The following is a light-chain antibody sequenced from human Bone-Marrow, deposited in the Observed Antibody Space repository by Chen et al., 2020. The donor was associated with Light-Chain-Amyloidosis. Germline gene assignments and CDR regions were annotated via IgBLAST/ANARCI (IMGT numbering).Light chain of an antibody. V-gene: IGKV1-5*03. CDR3: QQYKSYTFT. J-gene: IGKJ2*01. CDR1: QDIGDW. CDR2: KAS. Sequence: DIRMTQSPPTLSASVGDRVTITCRASQDIGDWLAWFQQKPGKAPYLLIYKASNLQRGVPSRFTGSGSGTEFTLTIDSLQPDDFALYFCQQYKSYTFTFGPGTQL.